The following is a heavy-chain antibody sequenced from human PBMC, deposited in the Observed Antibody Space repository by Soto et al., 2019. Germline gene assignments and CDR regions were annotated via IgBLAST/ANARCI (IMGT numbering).Heavy chain of an antibody. J-gene: IGHJ4*02. CDR3: ERGGSGSYPFDY. CDR2: ISSSSSYI. Sequence: GGSLRLSCAASGFTFSSYRMNWVRQAPGKGLEWVSSISSSSSYIYYADSVKGRFTISRDNAKNSLYLQMNSLRAEDTAVYYCERGGSGSYPFDYWGQGTLVTVSS. CDR1: GFTFSSYR. V-gene: IGHV3-21*01. D-gene: IGHD3-10*01.